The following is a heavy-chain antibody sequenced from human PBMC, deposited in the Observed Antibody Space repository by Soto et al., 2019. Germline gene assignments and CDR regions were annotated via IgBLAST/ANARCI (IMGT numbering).Heavy chain of an antibody. J-gene: IGHJ6*02. V-gene: IGHV5-10-1*04. CDR1: GYSFTTYW. Sequence: EGQLVQSGAEVKKPGESLRISCQGSGYSFTTYWITWVRQMPGKGLEWMGRINPSDSYITYSPSFQGQVTLSADKSISTVDLQWHSLKASDTAMYYCARRGLDVWGQGTTVTVSS. CDR3: ARRGLDV. CDR2: INPSDSYI.